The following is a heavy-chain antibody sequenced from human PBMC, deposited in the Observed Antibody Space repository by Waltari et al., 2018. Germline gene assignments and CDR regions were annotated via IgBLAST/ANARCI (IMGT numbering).Heavy chain of an antibody. CDR1: GFPVSRNW. D-gene: IGHD2-15*01. CDR2: INENGRTI. Sequence: EVQVVESGGGLVQPGGSLRLSCAASGFPVSRNWMQWVRQAPGKGLEWVSRINENGRTINYAGSVRGRFTISRDNTKNMLYLQMSSLRAEDTAIYYCARDFGGRNDYWGQGTLVTVSS. J-gene: IGHJ4*02. V-gene: IGHV3-74*01. CDR3: ARDFGGRNDY.